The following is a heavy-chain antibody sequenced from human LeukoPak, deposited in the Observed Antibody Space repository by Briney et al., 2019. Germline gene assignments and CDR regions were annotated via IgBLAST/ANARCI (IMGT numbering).Heavy chain of an antibody. CDR1: GFTFTNYW. CDR3: ARDGMTYGRHFDY. V-gene: IGHV3-74*01. J-gene: IGHJ4*02. CDR2: INSDGSGT. D-gene: IGHD3-10*01. Sequence: PGGSLRLSCAASGFTFTNYWMHWVRQVSGKGLVWVSRINSDGSGTRYADFVKGRFTISRDNAKSTVYLQMNSLRTDDTAVYYCARDGMTYGRHFDYWRQGSLVTVSS.